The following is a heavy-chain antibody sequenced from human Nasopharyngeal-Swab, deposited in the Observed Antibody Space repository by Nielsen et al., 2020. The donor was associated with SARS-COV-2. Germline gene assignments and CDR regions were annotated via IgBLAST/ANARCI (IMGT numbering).Heavy chain of an antibody. CDR3: ARVPYDILHFRGGMDV. J-gene: IGHJ6*02. CDR2: IYSGGST. Sequence: WIRQPPVQGLEWVSVIYSGGSTYYADSVKGRFTIFRHNSKNTLYLQMNSLRAEDTAVYYCARVPYDILHFRGGMDVWGQGTTVTVSS. D-gene: IGHD3-9*01. V-gene: IGHV3-53*04.